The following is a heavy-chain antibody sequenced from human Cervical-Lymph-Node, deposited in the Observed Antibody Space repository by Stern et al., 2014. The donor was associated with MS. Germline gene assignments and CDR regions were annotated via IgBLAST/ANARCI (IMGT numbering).Heavy chain of an antibody. D-gene: IGHD1-26*01. CDR3: AKDLGGSYYHYYYGMDV. Sequence: EQLVESGGGVVQPGRSLRLSCAASGFTFSSYGMHWVRQAPGKGLEWVAVISYDGSNQYYADSVKGRFTISRDNSKNTLYLQMNSLRAEDTAVYYCAKDLGGSYYHYYYGMDVWGQGTTVTVSS. J-gene: IGHJ6*02. V-gene: IGHV3-30*18. CDR1: GFTFSSYG. CDR2: ISYDGSNQ.